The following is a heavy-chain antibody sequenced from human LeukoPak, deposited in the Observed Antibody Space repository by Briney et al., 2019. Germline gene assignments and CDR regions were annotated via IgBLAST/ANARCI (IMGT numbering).Heavy chain of an antibody. CDR1: GFTFSNAW. J-gene: IGHJ3*02. CDR3: TTHGLRITGTSDAFDI. V-gene: IGHV3-15*01. CDR2: IKSKTDGGTT. Sequence: PGGSLRLSCAASGFTFSNAWMSWVRQAPGKGLEWVGRIKSKTDGGTTDYAAPVKGRFTISRDDSKNTLYLQMNSLKTEDTAVYYCTTHGLRITGTSDAFDIWGQGTMVTVSS. D-gene: IGHD1-14*01.